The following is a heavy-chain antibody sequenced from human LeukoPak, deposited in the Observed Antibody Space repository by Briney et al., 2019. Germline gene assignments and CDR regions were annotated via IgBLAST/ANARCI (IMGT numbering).Heavy chain of an antibody. CDR2: IIPIFGTA. CDR3: AEGKETPPEGSVTPYYYYMDV. Sequence: SVKVSCKASGGTFSSYAISWVREAPGQGLEWMGGIIPIFGTANYAQKFQGRVTITADKSTSTAYMELSSLRSEDTAVYYCAEGKETPPEGSVTPYYYYMDVWGKGTTVTVSS. CDR1: GGTFSSYA. D-gene: IGHD4-23*01. J-gene: IGHJ6*03. V-gene: IGHV1-69*06.